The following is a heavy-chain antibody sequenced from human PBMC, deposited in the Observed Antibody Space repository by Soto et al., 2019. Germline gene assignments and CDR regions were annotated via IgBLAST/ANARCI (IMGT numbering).Heavy chain of an antibody. CDR2: ISAYNGNT. D-gene: IGHD7-27*01. Sequence: ASVKVSCKASGYTFTSYGISWVRQAPGQGLEWMGWISAYNGNTNYAQKLQGRVTMTRNTSISTAYMELSSLRSEDTAVYYCARLADTNWADAFDIWGQGTMVTVSS. V-gene: IGHV1-18*01. CDR3: ARLADTNWADAFDI. CDR1: GYTFTSYG. J-gene: IGHJ3*02.